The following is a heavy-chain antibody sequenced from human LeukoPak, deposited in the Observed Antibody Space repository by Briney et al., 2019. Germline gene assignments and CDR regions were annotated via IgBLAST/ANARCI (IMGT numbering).Heavy chain of an antibody. D-gene: IGHD6-19*01. CDR2: INSDGSSR. Sequence: GGSLRLSCAASGFTFSSYWMHWVRQAPGKGLVWVSRINSDGSSRNYANSVKGRFTISRDNAKNTLYLQMHSLRAEDTAVYYCARVSSSGWRRFKGNDAFDIWGQGTLVTVSS. CDR3: ARVSSSGWRRFKGNDAFDI. CDR1: GFTFSSYW. J-gene: IGHJ3*02. V-gene: IGHV3-74*01.